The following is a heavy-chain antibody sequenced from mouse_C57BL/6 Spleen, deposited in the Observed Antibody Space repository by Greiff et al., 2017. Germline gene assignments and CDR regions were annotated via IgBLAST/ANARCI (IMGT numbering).Heavy chain of an antibody. J-gene: IGHJ2*01. CDR2: ISSGSSTL. V-gene: IGHV5-17*01. CDR1: GFTFSDYG. Sequence: EVMLVESGGGLVKPGGSLKLSCAASGFTFSDYGMHWVRQAPEKGLEWVAYISSGSSTLYYADTVKGRFTISRDNAKNTLFLQMTSLRSEDTAMYYCARSHYYGSSSYFDYWGQGTTLTVAS. D-gene: IGHD1-1*01. CDR3: ARSHYYGSSSYFDY.